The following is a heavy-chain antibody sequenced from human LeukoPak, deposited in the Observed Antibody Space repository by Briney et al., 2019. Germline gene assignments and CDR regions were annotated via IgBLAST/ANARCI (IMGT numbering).Heavy chain of an antibody. V-gene: IGHV3-74*01. CDR2: ISGDGRNI. CDR1: GSTFSSYW. Sequence: QPGGSLRLSCVASGSTFSSYWMHWVRQDPRKGLVWVSRISGDGRNINYEDSVRGRFTISRDNAKNTLYLQMNTLRVEGTAVYYCTRDLMDYDVSTGLHHYYMDVWGQGTTVTVSS. D-gene: IGHD3-9*01. CDR3: TRDLMDYDVSTGLHHYYMDV. J-gene: IGHJ6*02.